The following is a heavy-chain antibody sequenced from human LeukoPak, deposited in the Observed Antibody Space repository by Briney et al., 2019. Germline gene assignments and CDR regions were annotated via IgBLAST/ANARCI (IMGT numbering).Heavy chain of an antibody. J-gene: IGHJ4*02. V-gene: IGHV4-34*01. CDR1: GGSFSGYY. CDR2: INHSGST. CDR3: TRAPDIAGAGYYFDY. D-gene: IGHD6-13*01. Sequence: PSETLSLTCAVYGGSFSGYYWSWIRQPPGKGLEWIGEINHSGSTNYNPSLKSRVTISVDTSKNQFSLKLSSVTAADTAVYYCTRAPDIAGAGYYFDYWGQGSLVTVSS.